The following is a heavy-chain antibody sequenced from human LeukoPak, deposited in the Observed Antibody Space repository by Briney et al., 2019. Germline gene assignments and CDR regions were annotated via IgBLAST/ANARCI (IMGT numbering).Heavy chain of an antibody. D-gene: IGHD2-2*02. Sequence: PSETLSLTCTVSGYSISSGYYWGWIRQPPGKGLEWIGSIYHSGSTYYNPSLKSRVTIPVDTSKNQFSLKLSSVTAADTAVYYCARLVVVPAAIYFDYWGQGTLVTVSS. CDR1: GYSISSGYY. J-gene: IGHJ4*02. CDR2: IYHSGST. V-gene: IGHV4-38-2*02. CDR3: ARLVVVPAAIYFDY.